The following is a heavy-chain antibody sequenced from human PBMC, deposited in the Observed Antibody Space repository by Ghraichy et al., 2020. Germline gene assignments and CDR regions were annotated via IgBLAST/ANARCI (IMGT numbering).Heavy chain of an antibody. CDR3: ARRYCSGGSCYFDY. CDR1: GGSISSYY. J-gene: IGHJ4*02. Sequence: SETLSLTCTVSGGSISSYYWSWIRQPPGKGLEWIGYIYYSGSTNYNPSLKSRVTISVDTSKNQFSLKLSSVTAADTAVYYCARRYCSGGSCYFDYWGQGTLVTVSS. V-gene: IGHV4-59*01. CDR2: IYYSGST. D-gene: IGHD2-15*01.